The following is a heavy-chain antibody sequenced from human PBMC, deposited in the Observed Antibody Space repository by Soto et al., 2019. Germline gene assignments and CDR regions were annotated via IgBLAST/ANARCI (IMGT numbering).Heavy chain of an antibody. V-gene: IGHV4-30-2*01. CDR3: AAGGGLPRYY. CDR1: GGSISSGGYS. D-gene: IGHD5-12*01. CDR2: IYHSGST. Sequence: QLQLQESGSGLVKPSQNQSLTCAVSGGSISSGGYSWSWIRQPPGKGLEWIGYIYHSGSTYYNPSLKSRVTISVDRSKNQFSLKLSSVTAAYTAVYYCAAGGGLPRYYWGQGTLVTVSS. J-gene: IGHJ4*02.